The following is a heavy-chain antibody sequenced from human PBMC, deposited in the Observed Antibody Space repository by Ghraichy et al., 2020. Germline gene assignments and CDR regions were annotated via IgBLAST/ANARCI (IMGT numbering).Heavy chain of an antibody. Sequence: GGSLRLSCAASGFTFSSYAMSWVRQAPGKGLEWVSAISGSGGSTYYADSVKGRFTISRDNSKNTLYLQMNSLRAEDTAVNYCAKAGVLWFGELREWFDPWGQGTLVTVSS. CDR1: GFTFSSYA. CDR2: ISGSGGST. V-gene: IGHV3-23*01. CDR3: AKAGVLWFGELREWFDP. D-gene: IGHD3-10*01. J-gene: IGHJ5*02.